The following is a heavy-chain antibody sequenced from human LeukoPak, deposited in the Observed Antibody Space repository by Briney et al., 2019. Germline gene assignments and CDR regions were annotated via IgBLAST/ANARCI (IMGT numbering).Heavy chain of an antibody. V-gene: IGHV1-2*02. CDR3: ALIGDHAWFDP. J-gene: IGHJ5*02. Sequence: ASVKVSCKASGYTFTGYYMRWVRQAPGQGLEWMGWINPNSGGTNYAQKFQGRVTMTRDTSITTAYMELSTLRSDDTAVYYCALIGDHAWFDPWGQGTLVTVSS. D-gene: IGHD3-10*01. CDR1: GYTFTGYY. CDR2: INPNSGGT.